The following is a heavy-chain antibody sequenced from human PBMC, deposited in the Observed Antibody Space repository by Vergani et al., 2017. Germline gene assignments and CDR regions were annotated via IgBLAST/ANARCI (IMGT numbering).Heavy chain of an antibody. D-gene: IGHD2-2*01. J-gene: IGHJ2*01. CDR1: GFTFSSYW. CDR2: IKQDGSEK. V-gene: IGHV3-7*01. Sequence: VQLVESGGGVVQPGRSLRLSCAASGFTFSSYWMSWVRQAPGKGLEWVANIKQDGSEKYYVDSVKGRFTISRDNAKNSLYLQMNSLRAEDTAVYYCARDCSSTSCYSYWYFDLWGRGTLVTVSS. CDR3: ARDCSSTSCYSYWYFDL.